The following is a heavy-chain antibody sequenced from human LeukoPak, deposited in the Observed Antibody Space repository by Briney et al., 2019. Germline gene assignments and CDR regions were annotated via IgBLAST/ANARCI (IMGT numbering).Heavy chain of an antibody. Sequence: ASVTVSCKVSGYTLTELSMHWVRQAPGKGLEWMGGFDPEDGETIYAQKFQGRVTMTEDTSTDTAYMELSSLRSEDTAVYYCATHQTTVVTPRYYYGMDVRGQGTTVTVSS. V-gene: IGHV1-24*01. CDR1: GYTLTELS. CDR3: ATHQTTVVTPRYYYGMDV. CDR2: FDPEDGET. J-gene: IGHJ6*02. D-gene: IGHD4-23*01.